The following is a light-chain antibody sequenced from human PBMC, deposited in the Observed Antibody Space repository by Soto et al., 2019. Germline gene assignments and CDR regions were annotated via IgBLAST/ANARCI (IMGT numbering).Light chain of an antibody. CDR1: QSINAW. J-gene: IGKJ1*01. Sequence: IQMTQSPSTLSASVGDRVTLTCRASQSINAWLAWYQQKPGKAPKLLIYDASSLQSGVPSRFSGSGSGTEFTLTISSLQPDDFATYYCQQYNSSLETFGQGTKVDIK. CDR2: DAS. CDR3: QQYNSSLET. V-gene: IGKV1-5*01.